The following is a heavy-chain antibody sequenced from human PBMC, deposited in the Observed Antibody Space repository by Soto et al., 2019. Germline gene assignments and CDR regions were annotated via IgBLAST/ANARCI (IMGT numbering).Heavy chain of an antibody. CDR1: GGSISSGSSH. V-gene: IGHV4-31*03. CDR3: ARVEGSSYYFRHDC. CDR2: IYYSGSS. J-gene: IGHJ4*02. D-gene: IGHD1-26*01. Sequence: SETLSLTCTVSGGSISSGSSHWSWIRQHPGKGLEWIGNIYYSGSSYYNPSLKSRATISIDTSKDQFSLRLGSVTAADTAVYYCARVEGSSYYFRHDCWGRGTLVTVSS.